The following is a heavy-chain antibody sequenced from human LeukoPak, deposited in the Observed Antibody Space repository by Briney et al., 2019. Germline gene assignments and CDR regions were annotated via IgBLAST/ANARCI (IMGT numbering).Heavy chain of an antibody. V-gene: IGHV1-18*01. J-gene: IGHJ6*02. CDR1: GYTFTSYG. Sequence: GASVKVSCKASGYTFTSYGISWVRQAPGQGLEWMGWISAYNGNTNYAQKLQGRVTMTTDTSTSTAYMELRSLRSDDTAVYYCARVYQYFDSARDYYGMDVWGQRTTVTVSS. CDR2: ISAYNGNT. D-gene: IGHD3-9*01. CDR3: ARVYQYFDSARDYYGMDV.